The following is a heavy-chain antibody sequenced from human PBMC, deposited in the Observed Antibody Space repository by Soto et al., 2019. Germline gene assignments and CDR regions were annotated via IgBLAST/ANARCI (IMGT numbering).Heavy chain of an antibody. CDR3: ARVYDWFDS. Sequence: QVQLQQSGPGLVKPSETLSLTCSVSGGSISLSYWSWIRQSPGKGLEWIGYIYSSENTKYNPSLKSRVTISVETSKNQVSLKLYSVTAADTAGYYCARVYDWFDSWGQGTLVTVSS. V-gene: IGHV4-59*01. CDR1: GGSISLSY. J-gene: IGHJ5*01. D-gene: IGHD3-16*01. CDR2: IYSSENT.